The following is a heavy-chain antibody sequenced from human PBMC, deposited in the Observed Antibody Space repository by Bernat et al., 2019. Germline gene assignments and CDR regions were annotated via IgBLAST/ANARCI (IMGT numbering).Heavy chain of an antibody. CDR3: ARDRYGSGNLPFDY. CDR1: GFTFSSYA. D-gene: IGHD3-10*01. CDR2: ISYDGSDK. J-gene: IGHJ4*02. Sequence: QVQLVESGGGVVQPGRSLRLSCAASGFTFSSYATHWVRQAPGKGLEWVAVISYDGSDKYYSNSVKGRFTISRDNSKNTLYLQMNSLRAEDTAVYYCARDRYGSGNLPFDYWGQGTLVTVSS. V-gene: IGHV3-30*04.